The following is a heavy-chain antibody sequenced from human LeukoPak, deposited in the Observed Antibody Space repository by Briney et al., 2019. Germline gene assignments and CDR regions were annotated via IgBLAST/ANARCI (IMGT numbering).Heavy chain of an antibody. V-gene: IGHV1-69*01. CDR3: ARGSRDYDYVWGSYRSFYFDY. CDR2: IIPIFGXA. J-gene: IGHJ4*02. CDR1: GXXSXYA. Sequence: GXXSXYAXXWVRQAPGQGLEWMXGIIPIFGXANYAQKFQGRVTITADESTSTAYMELSSLRSEDTAVYYCARGSRDYDYVWGSYRSFYFDYWGQGTLVTVSS. D-gene: IGHD3-16*02.